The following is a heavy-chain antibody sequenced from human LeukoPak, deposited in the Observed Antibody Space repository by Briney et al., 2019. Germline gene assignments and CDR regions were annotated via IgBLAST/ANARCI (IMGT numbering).Heavy chain of an antibody. CDR1: GFTFSYYT. J-gene: IGHJ4*02. D-gene: IGHD2-2*01. V-gene: IGHV3-21*01. CDR3: GAKTGSTSFIDD. CDR2: ISSSSSSR. Sequence: TGGPLRLSCAASGFTFSYYTMHWVRQAPGKGLEWVASISSSSSSRHYSDSVKGRFSISRENAKSSLYLQMDSLRAEDTAVYYCGAKTGSTSFIDDWGQGTLVTVSS.